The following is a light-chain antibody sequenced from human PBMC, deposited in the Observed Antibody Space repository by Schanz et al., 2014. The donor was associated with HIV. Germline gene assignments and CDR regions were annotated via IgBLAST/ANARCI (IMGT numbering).Light chain of an antibody. CDR2: DVS. CDR1: SSDVGSYDL. J-gene: IGLJ1*01. V-gene: IGLV2-14*03. CDR3: NSYSHSNTYV. Sequence: QSALTQPASVSGSPGQSITISCTGTSSDVGSYDLVSWYQQHPGRAPKLMIYDVSNRPSGVSNRFSGSKSGNTASLTISGLQADDEADYYCNSYSHSNTYVFGSGTKLTVL.